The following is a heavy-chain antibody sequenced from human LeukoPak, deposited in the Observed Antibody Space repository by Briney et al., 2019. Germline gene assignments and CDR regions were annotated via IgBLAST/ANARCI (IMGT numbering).Heavy chain of an antibody. Sequence: GGSLRLSCAASGFTFSSYWMHWVRQAPGKGLVWVSRINSDGSSTSYADSVKGRFTISRDNAKNSLYLQMNSLRAEDTAVYYCARDGDPMQVAGPFDPWGQGTLVTVSS. CDR1: GFTFSSYW. V-gene: IGHV3-74*01. D-gene: IGHD6-19*01. CDR2: INSDGSST. CDR3: ARDGDPMQVAGPFDP. J-gene: IGHJ5*02.